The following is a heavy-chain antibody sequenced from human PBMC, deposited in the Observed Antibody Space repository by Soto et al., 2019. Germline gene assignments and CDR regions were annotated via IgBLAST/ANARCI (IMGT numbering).Heavy chain of an antibody. V-gene: IGHV3-30*02. Sequence: QVQLLESGGGVVQPGGSLRLSCEVSGFNFSAYGMNWVRQAPDKGLEWVAFSSIDGVNKYNADSVKGRFTISRDNTKNTLYLQMSSLREGDTGVYYCARARRSSSWTANAWGPRTLVTVSS. CDR2: SSIDGVNK. J-gene: IGHJ5*02. D-gene: IGHD3-10*01. CDR3: ARARRSSSWTANA. CDR1: GFNFSAYG.